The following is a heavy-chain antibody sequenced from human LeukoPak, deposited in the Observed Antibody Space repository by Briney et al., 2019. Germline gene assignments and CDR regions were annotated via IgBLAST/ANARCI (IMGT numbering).Heavy chain of an antibody. D-gene: IGHD3-22*01. V-gene: IGHV1-8*01. CDR2: MNPNSGNT. CDR3: ARYYDSSGYYYLPYDAFDI. CDR1: GYTFTSYD. J-gene: IGHJ3*02. Sequence: ASVKVSCKASGYTFTSYDINWVRQATGQGLEWMGWMNPNSGNTGYAQKFQGRVTMTRNTSISTAYMELSSLRSEDTAVYYCARYYDSSGYYYLPYDAFDIWGQGTMVTVSS.